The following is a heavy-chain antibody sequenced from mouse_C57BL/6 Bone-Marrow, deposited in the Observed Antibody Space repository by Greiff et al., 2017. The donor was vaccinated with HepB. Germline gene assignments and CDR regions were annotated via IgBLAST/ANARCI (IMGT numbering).Heavy chain of an antibody. Sequence: DVKLVESGGGLVQPKGSLKLSCAASGFSFNTYAMNWVRQAPGKGLEWVARIRSKSNNYATYYADSVKDRFTIYRDDSESMLYLQMNNLKTEDTAMYDCVRRKILPYYYGSSGYFDVWGTGTTVTVSS. CDR2: IRSKSNNYAT. CDR3: VRRKILPYYYGSSGYFDV. CDR1: GFSFNTYA. J-gene: IGHJ1*03. V-gene: IGHV10-1*01. D-gene: IGHD1-1*01.